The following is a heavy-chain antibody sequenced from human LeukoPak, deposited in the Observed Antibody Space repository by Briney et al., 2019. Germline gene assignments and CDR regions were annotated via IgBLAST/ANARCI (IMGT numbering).Heavy chain of an antibody. V-gene: IGHV4-61*01. CDR1: GDSLSSSIYY. CDR3: ARMGGRYCSGVTCLFVDSVMDS. CDR2: IYYTGST. D-gene: IGHD2-15*01. Sequence: SETLSLTCTVSGDSLSSSIYYWTWIRQPPGKGLEWIGFIYYTGSTNYSPSLKSRVTMSEDTSKNQFSLRLSSVTAADTAVYYCARMGGRYCSGVTCLFVDSVMDSWGQGALVTVSS. J-gene: IGHJ4*02.